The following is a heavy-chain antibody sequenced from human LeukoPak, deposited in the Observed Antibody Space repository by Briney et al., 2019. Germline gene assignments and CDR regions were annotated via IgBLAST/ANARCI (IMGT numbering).Heavy chain of an antibody. D-gene: IGHD5-18*01. CDR3: AGMGMESAMVTNFFDC. J-gene: IGHJ4*02. V-gene: IGHV1-46*01. CDR2: IHPSGGST. Sequence: ASVKVSCKASGYSFTSHYMHWVRQAPGQGLEWMGVIHPSGGSTSYAPKFQGRVTMTKDTSTSTVYLDLSSLRFEDTALYYCAGMGMESAMVTNFFDCWGQGTMVTVSS. CDR1: GYSFTSHY.